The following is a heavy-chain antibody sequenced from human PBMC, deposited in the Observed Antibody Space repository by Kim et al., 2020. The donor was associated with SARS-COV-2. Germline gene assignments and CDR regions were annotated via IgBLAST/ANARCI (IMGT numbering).Heavy chain of an antibody. Sequence: GGSLRLSCSASGFTFSDYAIHWVRRAPGMGLQYVSATTRDGDGSFYADSVKDRFSIFRDNSKNTLFLQMSGLRIEDTAIYYCVRDGRNYGAVHWGEGTQV. CDR2: TTRDGDGS. CDR1: GFTFSDYA. D-gene: IGHD1-7*01. CDR3: VRDGRNYGAVH. V-gene: IGHV3-64D*06. J-gene: IGHJ4*02.